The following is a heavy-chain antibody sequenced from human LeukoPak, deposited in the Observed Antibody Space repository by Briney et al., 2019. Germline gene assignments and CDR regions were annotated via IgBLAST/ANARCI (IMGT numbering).Heavy chain of an antibody. V-gene: IGHV3-30*04. D-gene: IGHD1-26*01. CDR3: ARDVHSYTGSQLFYYYYYGMDV. Sequence: GRSLRLSCAASGFTFSNYAMHWVRQAPGKWLEWVAVISYDATEKYYADSVKGRFTLSRDNSENTLYLQMNSLRAEDTAVFYCARDVHSYTGSQLFYYYYYGMDVWGRGTTVTVSS. CDR2: ISYDATEK. J-gene: IGHJ6*02. CDR1: GFTFSNYA.